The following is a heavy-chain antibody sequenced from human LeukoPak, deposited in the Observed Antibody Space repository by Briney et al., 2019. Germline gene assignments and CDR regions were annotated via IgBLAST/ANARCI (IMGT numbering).Heavy chain of an antibody. D-gene: IGHD1-1*01. Sequence: GGSLRLSCAASGFTFDDYAMHWVRQAPGKGLEWVSGISWNSGSIGYADSVKGRFTISRDNSKNSLYLQIHSLRAEDTGVYYCVRDGDSWNDFDHWGQGTLATVSS. V-gene: IGHV3-9*01. CDR2: ISWNSGSI. J-gene: IGHJ4*02. CDR1: GFTFDDYA. CDR3: VRDGDSWNDFDH.